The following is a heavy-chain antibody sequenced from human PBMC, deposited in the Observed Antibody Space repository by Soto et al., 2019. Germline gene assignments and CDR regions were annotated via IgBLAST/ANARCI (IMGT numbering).Heavy chain of an antibody. CDR1: GFTFSFYP. V-gene: IGHV3-23*01. D-gene: IGHD3-10*01. Sequence: EVLLLESGGGLVQPGGSLRLSCAASGFTFSFYPMSWVRQAPGKGLEWVSGISSSAGTTYYADPVKGRFTISRDNSKNTLYLQMDSLRAEDTAVYYCARQGAGVGTYLYYGLDVWGQGATVTVS. CDR2: ISSSAGTT. CDR3: ARQGAGVGTYLYYGLDV. J-gene: IGHJ6*02.